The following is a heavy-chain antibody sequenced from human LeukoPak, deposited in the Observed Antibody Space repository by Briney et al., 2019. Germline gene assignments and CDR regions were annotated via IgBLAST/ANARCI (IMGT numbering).Heavy chain of an antibody. CDR2: INHSGST. D-gene: IGHD6-19*01. J-gene: IGHJ4*02. CDR3: ARGQSSGRYGFDY. V-gene: IGHV4-34*01. CDR1: GGSFSGYY. Sequence: SETPSLTCAVYGGSFSGYYWSWIRQPPGKGLEWIGEINHSGSTNYNPSLKSRVTISVDTSKNQFSLKLSSVTAADTAVYYCARGQSSGRYGFDYWGQGTLVTVSS.